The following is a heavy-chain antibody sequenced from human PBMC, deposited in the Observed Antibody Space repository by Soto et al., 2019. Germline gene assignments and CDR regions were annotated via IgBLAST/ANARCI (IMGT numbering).Heavy chain of an antibody. V-gene: IGHV1-69*01. CDR1: GGTFSSYA. CDR3: ARDRTKTANWFDP. CDR2: LIPIFGTA. J-gene: IGHJ5*02. Sequence: QVQLVQSGAEVKKPGSSVKVSCKASGGTFSSYAISWVRQAPGQGLEWMGGLIPIFGTANYAQKFQGRVTITADESTSTAYMERSSLRSEDTAVYYWARDRTKTANWFDPWCQGTLVTVSS. D-gene: IGHD5-18*01.